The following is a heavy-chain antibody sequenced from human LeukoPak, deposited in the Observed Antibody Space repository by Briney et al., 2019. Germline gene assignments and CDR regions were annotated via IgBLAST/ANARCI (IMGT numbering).Heavy chain of an antibody. Sequence: SETLSLTCTVSGASVSSASYWTWIRQPPGKGVEWIAHIYNGVNTNYNPSLKSRVTISVDTSKNQFSLRLNSVTAADTAVYYCARSRAFNSGVFDPWGQGSLVTVSS. CDR2: IYNGVNT. J-gene: IGHJ5*02. D-gene: IGHD1-26*01. CDR3: ARSRAFNSGVFDP. V-gene: IGHV4-61*01. CDR1: GASVSSASY.